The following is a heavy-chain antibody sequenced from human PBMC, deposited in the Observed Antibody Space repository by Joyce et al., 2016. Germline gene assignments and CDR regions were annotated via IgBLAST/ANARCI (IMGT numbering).Heavy chain of an antibody. CDR3: ARDLPQVVGTVTRLGSIRASRNNNYFDP. J-gene: IGHJ5*02. CDR1: GYTFTSYY. D-gene: IGHD1-14*01. CDR2: INPIGGTT. Sequence: QEQLVQSGAKVEKPGASVKLSCTASGYTFTSYYIHWVRQVPGHGLEGMGIINPIGGTTLYARNFQDRVTLTRDTSASAVYMELNSLKSEDTGIYYCARDLPQVVGTVTRLGSIRASRNNNYFDPWGQGTLVTVSS. V-gene: IGHV1-46*01.